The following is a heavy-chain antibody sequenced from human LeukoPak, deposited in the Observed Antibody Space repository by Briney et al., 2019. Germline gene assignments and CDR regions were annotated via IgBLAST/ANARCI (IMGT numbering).Heavy chain of an antibody. CDR3: TTFLWSSYYVSN. CDR1: GFTFTNAW. D-gene: IGHD3-3*01. CDR2: IKPKSDGGTA. J-gene: IGHJ1*01. Sequence: GGSLRLSCAASGFTFTNAWMNWVRQAPGKGLEWLGRIKPKSDGGTADYAAPVKGRFTISRDDSKDTLYLQMNNLKTEDTAVYFCTTFLWSSYYVSNWGQGPWSPSLQ. V-gene: IGHV3-15*07.